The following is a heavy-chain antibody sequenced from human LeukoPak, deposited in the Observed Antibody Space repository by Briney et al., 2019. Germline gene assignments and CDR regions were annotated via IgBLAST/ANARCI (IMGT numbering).Heavy chain of an antibody. CDR3: ARDRRYYDSSGYYAFDY. CDR2: IGSSSTYI. CDR1: GFTFSDYS. V-gene: IGHV3-21*01. Sequence: PGGSLRLSCAASGFTFSDYSMNWVRQAPGKGLEWVSSIGSSSTYIYYADSLKGRFTISRDNAKNSLYLQMNSLRAEDTAVHYCARDRRYYDSSGYYAFDYWGQGTLVTVSS. J-gene: IGHJ4*02. D-gene: IGHD3-22*01.